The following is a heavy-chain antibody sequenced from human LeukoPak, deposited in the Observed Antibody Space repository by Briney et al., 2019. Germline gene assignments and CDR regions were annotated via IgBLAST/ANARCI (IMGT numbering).Heavy chain of an antibody. CDR2: ISWNSGSI. CDR1: GFIFNNYA. Sequence: GGSLRLSCAGSGFIFNNYAMHWVRQPPGKGLEWVSVISWNSGSIDYADSVKGRFTISRDNDKNSLYLQMNSLRVEDTAFYYCAKDNRRHYTSGPNPDSLHWGQGALVTVSS. J-gene: IGHJ4*02. CDR3: AKDNRRHYTSGPNPDSLH. D-gene: IGHD6-19*01. V-gene: IGHV3-9*01.